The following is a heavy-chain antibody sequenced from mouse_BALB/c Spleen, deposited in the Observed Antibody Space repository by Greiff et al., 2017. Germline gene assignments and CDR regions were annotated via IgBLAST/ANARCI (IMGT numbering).Heavy chain of an antibody. CDR1: GYTFTSYY. CDR2: IYPGDGST. V-gene: IGHV1S56*01. J-gene: IGHJ2*01. D-gene: IGHD1-1*01. CDR3: ARRYGSSYFDY. Sequence: VQLQQSGPELVKPGASVKMSCKASGYTFTSYYIHWVKQRPGQGLEWIGWIYPGDGSTKYNEKFKGKTTLTADKSSSTAYMLLSSLTSEDSAIYFCARRYGSSYFDYWGQGTTLTVSS.